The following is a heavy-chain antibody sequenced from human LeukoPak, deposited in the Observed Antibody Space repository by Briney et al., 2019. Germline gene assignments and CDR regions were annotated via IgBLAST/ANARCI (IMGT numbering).Heavy chain of an antibody. CDR2: IYTTGST. D-gene: IGHD6-13*01. J-gene: IGHJ5*02. Sequence: TPSETLSLTCTVSGGSISNYYWSWIRQPAGKGLEWIGRIYTTGSTTYNPSLESRVTMSIDTSKNQFSLTVNSVTAADTAVYYCARDRNIEARVIKAWLDPWGQGTLVTVSS. CDR3: ARDRNIEARVIKAWLDP. V-gene: IGHV4-4*07. CDR1: GGSISNYY.